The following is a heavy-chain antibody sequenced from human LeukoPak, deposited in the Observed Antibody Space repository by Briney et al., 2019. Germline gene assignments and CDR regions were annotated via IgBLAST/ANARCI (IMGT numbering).Heavy chain of an antibody. V-gene: IGHV3-23*01. CDR1: GFTFSSYA. Sequence: GGSLRLSCAASGFTFSSYAMSWVRQAPGKGLEWVSAISGSGGSTYYADSVKGRFTISRDNSKSTRYLQMNSLRAEDTAVYYCAKSREWLVLGSIDYWGQGTLVTVSS. D-gene: IGHD6-19*01. CDR3: AKSREWLVLGSIDY. CDR2: ISGSGGST. J-gene: IGHJ4*02.